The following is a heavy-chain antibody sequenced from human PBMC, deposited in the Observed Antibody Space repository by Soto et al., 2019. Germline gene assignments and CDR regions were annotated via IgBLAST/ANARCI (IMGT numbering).Heavy chain of an antibody. J-gene: IGHJ6*02. Sequence: EVQLVKSGRGLLQPGGSLRLSCAASGFTFSNYDMHWVRQVTGKGLEWVSGITTAGDTYYPGSVKGRFTISREKAKNSLYLQMNSLSAGDTAVYYCARELHGGSYGMDVWGQGTTVTVSS. CDR2: ITTAGDT. CDR3: ARELHGGSYGMDV. CDR1: GFTFSNYD. V-gene: IGHV3-13*01.